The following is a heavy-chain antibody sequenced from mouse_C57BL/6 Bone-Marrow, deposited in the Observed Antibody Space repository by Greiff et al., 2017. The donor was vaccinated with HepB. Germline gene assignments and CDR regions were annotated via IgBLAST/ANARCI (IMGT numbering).Heavy chain of an antibody. Sequence: VQLQQSGPVLVKPGASVKMSCKASGYTFTDYYMNWVKQSHGKSLEWIGVINPYNGGTSYNQKFKGKATLSVDKSSSTAYMELNSLTSEDSAVYYCARSGHYYGSSSRWGQGTTLTVSS. CDR2: INPYNGGT. J-gene: IGHJ2*01. D-gene: IGHD1-1*01. CDR1: GYTFTDYY. CDR3: ARSGHYYGSSSR. V-gene: IGHV1-19*01.